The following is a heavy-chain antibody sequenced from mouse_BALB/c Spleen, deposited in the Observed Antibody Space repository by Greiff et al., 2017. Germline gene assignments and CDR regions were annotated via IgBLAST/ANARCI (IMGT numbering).Heavy chain of an antibody. CDR1: GYTFSSYW. CDR2: ILPGSGST. J-gene: IGHJ3*01. Sequence: QVQLKQSGAELMKPGASVKISCKATGYTFSSYWIEWVKQRPGHGLEWIGEILPGSGSTNYNEKFKGKATFTADTSSNTAYMQLSSLTSEDSAVYYCARGVSTMITTFAYWGQGTLVTVSA. D-gene: IGHD2-4*01. CDR3: ARGVSTMITTFAY. V-gene: IGHV1-9*01.